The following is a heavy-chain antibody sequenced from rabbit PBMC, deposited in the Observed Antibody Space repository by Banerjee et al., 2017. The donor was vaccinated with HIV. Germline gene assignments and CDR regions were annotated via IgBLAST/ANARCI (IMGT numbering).Heavy chain of an antibody. CDR2: IYTSSGNT. J-gene: IGHJ3*01. D-gene: IGHD1-1*01. Sequence: QSLEESGGDLVKPGASLTLTCTASGFSFSSNYYMCWVRQAPGKGLEWIACIYTSSGNTYYASWANARFTISKTSSTTVTLQMTSLTAADTATYFCARDPSSSGYYRGYTRLDLWGQGTLVTVS. CDR3: ARDPSSSGYYRGYTRLDL. V-gene: IGHV1S40*01. CDR1: GFSFSSNYY.